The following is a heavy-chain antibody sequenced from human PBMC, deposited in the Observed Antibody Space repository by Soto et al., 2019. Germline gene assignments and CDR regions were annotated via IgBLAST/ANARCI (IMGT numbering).Heavy chain of an antibody. Sequence: PXGSLKISGNVSWDSFTDFWIGWVRQMPGKGLERMGIIYPGDSDTRYSPSFQGQVTISADKSITTTYLQWSSLKASDTAIYYCARLFDTSGWYDYWGQGTLVTVSS. V-gene: IGHV5-51*01. D-gene: IGHD6-19*01. J-gene: IGHJ4*02. CDR1: WDSFTDFW. CDR3: ARLFDTSGWYDY. CDR2: IYPGDSDT.